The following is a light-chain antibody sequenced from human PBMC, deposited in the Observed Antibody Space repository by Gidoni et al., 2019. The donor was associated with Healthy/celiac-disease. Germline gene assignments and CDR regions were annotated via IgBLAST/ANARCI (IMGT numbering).Light chain of an antibody. V-gene: IGLV2-23*02. CDR1: SSDVGSYNL. Sequence: QSALTQPASVSGSPGQSITLSCTGTSSDVGSYNLVSWYQQHPGKAPKLMIYEVSNRPSGVSNRFSGSKSGNTASLTISGLQAEDEADYYCCSYAGSSTHVVFGGGTKLTVL. CDR3: CSYAGSSTHVV. J-gene: IGLJ2*01. CDR2: EVS.